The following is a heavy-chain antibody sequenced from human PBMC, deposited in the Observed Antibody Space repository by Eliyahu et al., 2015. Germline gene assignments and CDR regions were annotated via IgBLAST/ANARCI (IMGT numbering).Heavy chain of an antibody. D-gene: IGHD3-3*01. J-gene: IGHJ4*02. CDR3: ARVRGYDFWSGYHPR. Sequence: VRQAPGKGLEWVSYISSSSSTIYYADSVKGRFTISRDNAKNSLYLQMNSLRAEDTAVYYCARVRGYDFWSGYHPRWGQGTLVTVSS. V-gene: IGHV3-48*01. CDR2: ISSSSSTI.